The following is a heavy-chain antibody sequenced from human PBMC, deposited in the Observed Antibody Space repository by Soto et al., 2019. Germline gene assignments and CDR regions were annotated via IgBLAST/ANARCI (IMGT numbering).Heavy chain of an antibody. CDR3: ARLVPGAEAWFGP. V-gene: IGHV1-18*01. CDR1: GYTFSNYG. D-gene: IGHD2-2*01. Sequence: QVQRVQSGGEVKRPGASVKVSCKTSGYTFSNYGITWVRQAPGQPLEWLGWISLYSDGTNYAQKFQGRVSMTTDTSTTTAYMELRSLRSDDTAVYYCARLVPGAEAWFGPWGQGTLVTVSS. J-gene: IGHJ5*02. CDR2: ISLYSDGT.